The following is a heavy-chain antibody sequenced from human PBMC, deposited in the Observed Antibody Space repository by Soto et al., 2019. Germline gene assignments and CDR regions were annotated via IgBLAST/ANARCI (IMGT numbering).Heavy chain of an antibody. V-gene: IGHV4-39*01. D-gene: IGHD3-3*01. CDR3: ASITIFGVFDY. Sequence: SETLSLTCTVSGGSISSSSYYWGWIRQPPGKGLEWIGSIYYSGSTYYSPSLKSRVTISVDTSKNQFSLKLSSVTAADTAVYYCASITIFGVFDYWGQGTLVTVSS. J-gene: IGHJ4*02. CDR2: IYYSGST. CDR1: GGSISSSSYY.